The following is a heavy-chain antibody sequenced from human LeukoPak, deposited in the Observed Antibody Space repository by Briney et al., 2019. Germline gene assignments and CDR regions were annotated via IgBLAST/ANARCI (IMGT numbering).Heavy chain of an antibody. CDR1: GMTFERHG. V-gene: IGHV3-30*02. CDR3: VKDTIFTVDSFDY. Sequence: GGSLRLSCAASGMTFERHGMHWVRQPPGKGLEWLAFIKYDGSRTDYEDSVKGRFTVSRDNSKNTLYLEMSSLRAEDTAVYYCVKDTIFTVDSFDYWGQGTLVTVSS. CDR2: IKYDGSRT. D-gene: IGHD3-3*01. J-gene: IGHJ4*02.